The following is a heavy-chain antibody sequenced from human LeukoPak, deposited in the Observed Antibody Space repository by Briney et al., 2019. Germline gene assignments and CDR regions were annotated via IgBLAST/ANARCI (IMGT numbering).Heavy chain of an antibody. D-gene: IGHD3-3*01. Sequence: SETLSLTCTVSGGSISSYYWSWIRQPPGKGLEWIGYIYYSGSTNYNPSLKSRVTISVDTSKNQFSLKLSSVTAADTAVYYCASSITIFGVVTILFNWGQGTLVTVSS. V-gene: IGHV4-59*01. J-gene: IGHJ4*02. CDR2: IYYSGST. CDR1: GGSISSYY. CDR3: ASSITIFGVVTILFN.